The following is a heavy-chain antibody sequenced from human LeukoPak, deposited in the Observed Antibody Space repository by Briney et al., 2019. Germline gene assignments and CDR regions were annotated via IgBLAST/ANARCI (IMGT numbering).Heavy chain of an antibody. Sequence: PGGSLRLSCAASGFTFSSYAMHWVRQAPGKGLEWVSGISWNSGSIGYADSVKGRFTISRDNAKNSLYLQMNSLRAEDMALYYCAKDILDGDYANDAFDIWGQGTMVTVSS. CDR2: ISWNSGSI. CDR3: AKDILDGDYANDAFDI. V-gene: IGHV3-9*03. J-gene: IGHJ3*02. CDR1: GFTFSSYA. D-gene: IGHD4-17*01.